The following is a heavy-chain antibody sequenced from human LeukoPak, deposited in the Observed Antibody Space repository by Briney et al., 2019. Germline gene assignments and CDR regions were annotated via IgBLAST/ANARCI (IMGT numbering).Heavy chain of an antibody. CDR1: GFTFSSYG. J-gene: IGHJ6*04. CDR3: AKDQVMRYFELSMDV. CDR2: ISYDGSNK. D-gene: IGHD3-9*01. Sequence: GRSLRLSCAASGFTFSSYGMHWVRQAPGKGLEWVAVISYDGSNKYYADSVKGRFTISRDNSKNTLCLQMNSLRAEDTAVYYCAKDQVMRYFELSMDVWGKGTTVTVSS. V-gene: IGHV3-30*18.